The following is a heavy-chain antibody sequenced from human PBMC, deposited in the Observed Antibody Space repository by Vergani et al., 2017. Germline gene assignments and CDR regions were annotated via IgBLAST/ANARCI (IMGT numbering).Heavy chain of an antibody. Sequence: QVQLQQWGAGLLKPSETLSLTCAVYGGYFSGYYWSWSRQPPGKGLEWIGEINHSGSTNYNPSLKSRVTISVDTSKNQFSLKLSSVTAADTAGYYCARSRSYYYYYMDVWGKGTTVTVSS. CDR2: INHSGST. CDR3: ARSRSYYYYYMDV. CDR1: GGYFSGYY. D-gene: IGHD2-2*01. V-gene: IGHV4-34*01. J-gene: IGHJ6*03.